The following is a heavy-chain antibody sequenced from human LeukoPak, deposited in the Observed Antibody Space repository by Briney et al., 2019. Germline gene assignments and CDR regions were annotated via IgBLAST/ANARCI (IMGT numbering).Heavy chain of an antibody. V-gene: IGHV4-38-2*02. CDR3: VKSGSYYEAFDH. J-gene: IGHJ4*02. CDR1: GYSISSNYY. CDR2: IYHSGST. Sequence: PSETLSLTCIVSGYSISSNYYWGWIRQPPGKGLEWIGSIYHSGSTIYNPSLKSRLTISVDTSKNQFSLKLTSVTAADTAVYYCVKSGSYYEAFDHWGQGTLVPVSS. D-gene: IGHD1-26*01.